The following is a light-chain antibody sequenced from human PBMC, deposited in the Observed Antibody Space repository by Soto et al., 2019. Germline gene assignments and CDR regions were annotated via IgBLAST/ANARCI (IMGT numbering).Light chain of an antibody. CDR1: QSISKW. Sequence: DILMTQSPSILSASVGDTVTITCRSSQSISKWVAWYQQRAGKAPTALIFDASNSEKGVPSRFSGSGSGTECTLIISGLQPEGFATYYGHQYGSYPYTFGQGTKLEI. CDR3: HQYGSYPYT. CDR2: DAS. J-gene: IGKJ2*01. V-gene: IGKV1-5*01.